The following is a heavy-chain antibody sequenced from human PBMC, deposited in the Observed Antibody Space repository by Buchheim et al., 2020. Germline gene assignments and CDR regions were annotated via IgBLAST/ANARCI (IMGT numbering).Heavy chain of an antibody. CDR1: GFSFSTYP. CDR3: AKSIVVPAAYNGVFDH. D-gene: IGHD2-2*01. Sequence: EVQLLESGGGLVQPGGSLRLSCAASGFSFSTYPMAWVRQAPGKGLEWVSATSGSDGATYYADSVKGRFTISRDNSKNTLSLQMNSLRAEDTAGYYCAKSIVVPAAYNGVFDHWGQGAL. V-gene: IGHV3-23*01. J-gene: IGHJ4*02. CDR2: TSGSDGAT.